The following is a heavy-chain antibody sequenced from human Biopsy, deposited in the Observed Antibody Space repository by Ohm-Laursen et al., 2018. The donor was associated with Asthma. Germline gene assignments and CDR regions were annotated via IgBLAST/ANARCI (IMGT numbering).Heavy chain of an antibody. V-gene: IGHV4-31*03. CDR3: ARTTYGHDGFDP. CDR2: IHHSGTS. J-gene: IGHJ5*02. D-gene: IGHD4-17*01. Sequence: TLSLTCTVSGDSITSGGCCWNWIRQHPGKGLEWIGYIHHSGTSYFNLSLKSRVSISLDTSKNQFSLSLTSVTAADTAVYYCARTTYGHDGFDPWGQGTLVTVSS. CDR1: GDSITSGGCC.